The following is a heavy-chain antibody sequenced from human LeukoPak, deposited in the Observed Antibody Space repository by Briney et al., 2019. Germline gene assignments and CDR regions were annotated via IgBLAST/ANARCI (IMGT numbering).Heavy chain of an antibody. CDR2: INPNSGGT. D-gene: IGHD3-3*01. Sequence: ASVKVSCKASGYTFTGYYMHWVRQAPGQGLEWMGWINPNSGGTNYAQKFQGRVTMTRDTSISTAYMELSRLRSDDTAVYYCARDTIFGVVIKKNNWFDPWGQGTLVTVSS. CDR3: ARDTIFGVVIKKNNWFDP. J-gene: IGHJ5*02. CDR1: GYTFTGYY. V-gene: IGHV1-2*02.